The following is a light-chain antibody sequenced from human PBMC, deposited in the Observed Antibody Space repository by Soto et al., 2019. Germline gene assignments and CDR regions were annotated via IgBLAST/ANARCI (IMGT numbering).Light chain of an antibody. CDR3: QQYGSSPLT. Sequence: EIVLTQSPGTLSLSPGERATLSCRASQSVSSSYLAWYQQQPGQTPRLLIDAASSRATGIADSFSGSGSGTDFALIISRLEPEDFAVYYCQQYGSSPLTFGEGTKVEIK. CDR2: AAS. V-gene: IGKV3-20*01. J-gene: IGKJ4*01. CDR1: QSVSSSY.